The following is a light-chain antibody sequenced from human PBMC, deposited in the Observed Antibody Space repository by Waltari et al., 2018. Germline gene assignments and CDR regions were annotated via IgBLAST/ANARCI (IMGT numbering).Light chain of an antibody. J-gene: IGLJ2*01. CDR1: SSNIGADHD. V-gene: IGLV1-40*01. CDR2: GSR. CDR3: QSFDSSLGGVL. Sequence: QSVTISCTGSSSNIGADHDVHWYQQFPGRAPKLLISGSRNRPSGVPARFSGSKSGTSASLAITGLQAEDEADYYCQSFDSSLGGVLFGGGTQLTVL.